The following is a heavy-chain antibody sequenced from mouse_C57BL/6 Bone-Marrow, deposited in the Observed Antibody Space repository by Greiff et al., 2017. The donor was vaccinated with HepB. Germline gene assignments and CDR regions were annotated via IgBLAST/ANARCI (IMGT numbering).Heavy chain of an antibody. Sequence: VKLVESGAELVRPGASVKLSCKASGYTFTDYYINWVKQRPGQGLEWIARIYPGSGNTYYNEKFKGKATLTAEKSSSTAYMQLSSLTSEDSAVYFCARGGITTVVATYYYAMDYWGQGTSVTVSS. CDR3: ARGGITTVVATYYYAMDY. CDR2: IYPGSGNT. J-gene: IGHJ4*01. V-gene: IGHV1-76*01. D-gene: IGHD1-1*01. CDR1: GYTFTDYY.